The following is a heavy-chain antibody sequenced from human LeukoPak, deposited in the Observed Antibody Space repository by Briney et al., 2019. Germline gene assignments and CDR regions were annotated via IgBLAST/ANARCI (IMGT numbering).Heavy chain of an antibody. CDR1: GFTFSSYW. V-gene: IGHV3-7*03. J-gene: IGHJ4*02. CDR2: IKQDGSEK. CDR3: ARHDSFIPY. D-gene: IGHD5-18*01. Sequence: GGSLRLSCAASGFTFSSYWMNWVRQAPGKGLEWVANIKQDGSEKYYVDSVKGRFTISRDNSKNTVSLQMNSLTAEDTAVYFCARHDSFIPYWGQGTPVTVSP.